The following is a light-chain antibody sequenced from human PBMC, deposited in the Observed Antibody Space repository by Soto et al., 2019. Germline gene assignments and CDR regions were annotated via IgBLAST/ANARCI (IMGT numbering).Light chain of an antibody. CDR3: QHYQSYLWT. V-gene: IGKV1-5*03. J-gene: IGKJ1*01. CDR1: RSISFR. CDR2: KAS. Sequence: EIRMTQSASTLYASVGDRVNIXCRANRSISFRFVWYQQKAGKARKVLIYKASTLETGVPSRFSGSGSATEFTRTINGLQPDDFATYYGQHYQSYLWTFGQGTKVDIK.